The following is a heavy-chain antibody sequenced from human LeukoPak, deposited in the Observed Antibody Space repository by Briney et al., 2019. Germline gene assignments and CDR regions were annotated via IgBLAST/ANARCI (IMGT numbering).Heavy chain of an antibody. CDR2: INHSGST. V-gene: IGHV4-34*01. D-gene: IGHD6-13*01. Sequence: SETLSLTCAVYGGSFSGYYWSWIRQPPGKGLEWIGEINHSGSTNYNPSLKSRVTISVDTSKNQFSLKLSSVTAADTAVYYCARPRPQYGSSRFFDYWGQGTLVTVSS. CDR3: ARPRPQYGSSRFFDY. CDR1: GGSFSGYY. J-gene: IGHJ4*02.